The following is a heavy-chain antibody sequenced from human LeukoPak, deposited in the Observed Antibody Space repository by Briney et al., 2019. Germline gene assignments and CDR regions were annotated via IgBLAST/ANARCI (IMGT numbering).Heavy chain of an antibody. V-gene: IGHV3-7*01. CDR1: GFTFSSYW. D-gene: IGHD3-3*01. Sequence: GGSLRLSCAAFGFTFSSYWMSWVRQAPGKGLEWVANIKQDGSEKYYVDSVKGRFTISRDNAKNSLYLQMNSLRAEDTAVYYCARRKVYDFWSGYSYYYYYYMDVWGKGTTVTVSS. CDR2: IKQDGSEK. CDR3: ARRKVYDFWSGYSYYYYYYMDV. J-gene: IGHJ6*03.